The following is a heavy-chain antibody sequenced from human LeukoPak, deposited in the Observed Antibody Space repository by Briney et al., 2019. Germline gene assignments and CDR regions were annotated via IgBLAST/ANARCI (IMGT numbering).Heavy chain of an antibody. CDR1: GYSFTSYW. CDR3: ARPSCNSTACAFDS. CDR2: IYPFDSDT. J-gene: IGHJ4*02. V-gene: IGHV5-51*01. Sequence: GESLKIYWKGSGYSFTSYWLGWVRQMPGKGLEWMGLIYPFDSDTRYSPSFQGQVTISADKSINTAYLPWSSLKASDTAMYYGARPSCNSTACAFDSWGQGTLVTVSS. D-gene: IGHD2/OR15-2a*01.